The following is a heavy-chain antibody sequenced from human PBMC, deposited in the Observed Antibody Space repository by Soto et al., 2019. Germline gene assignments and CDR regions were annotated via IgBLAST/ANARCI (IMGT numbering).Heavy chain of an antibody. V-gene: IGHV4-39*01. D-gene: IGHD3-22*01. CDR2: IYYSGST. CDR1: GGSISSSSYY. J-gene: IGHJ4*02. Sequence: WETLSLTCTVSGGSISSSSYYWGWIRQPPGKGLEWIGSIYYSGSTYYNPSLKSRVTISVDTSKNQFSLKLSSVTAADTAVYYCARHRYSGYYYVPPFDYWGQGTLVTVSS. CDR3: ARHRYSGYYYVPPFDY.